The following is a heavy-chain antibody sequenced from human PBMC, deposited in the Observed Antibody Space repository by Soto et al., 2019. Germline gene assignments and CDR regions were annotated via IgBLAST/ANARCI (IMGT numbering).Heavy chain of an antibody. CDR2: ISYDGSNK. V-gene: IGHV3-30-3*01. CDR3: ARGYCSSISCYLTYFDY. J-gene: IGHJ4*02. D-gene: IGHD2-2*03. CDR1: GFTFSSYA. Sequence: PGGSLRLSCAASGFTFSSYAMHWVRQAPGKGLEWVAVISYDGSNKYYADSVKRRFTISRDNSKNTLYLQMNSLRAEDTAVYFCARGYCSSISCYLTYFDYWGQGTLVTVSS.